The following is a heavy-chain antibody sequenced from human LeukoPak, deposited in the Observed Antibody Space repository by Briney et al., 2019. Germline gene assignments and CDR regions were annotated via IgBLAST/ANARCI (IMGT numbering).Heavy chain of an antibody. V-gene: IGHV3-53*01. D-gene: IGHD2-15*01. J-gene: IGHJ4*02. CDR3: ARERRYCSGVNCYSGLDY. CDR1: GFTVSSNY. CDR2: IHSGGTT. Sequence: GGSLRLSCAVSGFTVSSNYMSWVRQAPGKGLEWVSLIHSGGTTDYADSVKDRFTISRDYSKNTVNLQINSLRAEDTAVYYCARERRYCSGVNCYSGLDYWGQGTLVTVSS.